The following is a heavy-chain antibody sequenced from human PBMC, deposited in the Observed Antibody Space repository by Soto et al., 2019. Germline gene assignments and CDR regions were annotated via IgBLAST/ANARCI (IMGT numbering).Heavy chain of an antibody. CDR1: GGSISSGDYY. CDR3: ARNRDWLSALAHVYFDY. Sequence: SETLSLTCTVSGGSISSGDYYWSWIRQPPGKGLEWIGYIYHSGSTYYNPSLRSRLTISVDTSKNQFSLKLSSVTAADTAVYYCARNRDWLSALAHVYFDYWGQGTLVTVSS. V-gene: IGHV4-30-4*01. J-gene: IGHJ4*02. D-gene: IGHD3-9*01. CDR2: IYHSGST.